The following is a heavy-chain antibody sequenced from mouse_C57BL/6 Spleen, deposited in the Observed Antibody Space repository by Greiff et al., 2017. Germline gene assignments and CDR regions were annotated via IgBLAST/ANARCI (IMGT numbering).Heavy chain of an antibody. D-gene: IGHD1-1*01. CDR2: IDPSDSYT. CDR3: AGAHSGSGFDY. J-gene: IGHJ2*01. Sequence: QVQLKQPGAELVKPGASVKLSCKASGYTFTSYWMQWVKQRPGQGLEWIGEIDPSDSYTNYNQKFKGKATLTVDTSSSTAYMQLSSLTSEDSAVYYCAGAHSGSGFDYWGQGTTLTVSS. V-gene: IGHV1-50*01. CDR1: GYTFTSYW.